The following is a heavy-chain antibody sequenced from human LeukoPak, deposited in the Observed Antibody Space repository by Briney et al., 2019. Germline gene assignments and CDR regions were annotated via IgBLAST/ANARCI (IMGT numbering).Heavy chain of an antibody. CDR3: ARDLKMGYSSGRYSWGTGSSNDY. D-gene: IGHD6-19*01. V-gene: IGHV3-11*01. Sequence: GGSLRLSCAASGFTFSDYNMRWIRQAPGKGLEWVSSISRSGSTKYYADSVKGRFTISRDNAKNSLFLQMNSLRAEDTAVYYCARDLKMGYSSGRYSWGTGSSNDYWGQGTLVTVSS. CDR1: GFTFSDYN. CDR2: ISRSGSTK. J-gene: IGHJ4*02.